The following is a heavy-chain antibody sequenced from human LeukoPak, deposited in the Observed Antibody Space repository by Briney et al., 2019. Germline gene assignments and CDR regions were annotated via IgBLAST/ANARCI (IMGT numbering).Heavy chain of an antibody. CDR2: IYYSGTT. Sequence: PSETLSLTCTVSGGSFRDHYWSWIRQFPGKTLEWIGYIYYSGTTNYSPSLKSRVTISVDTSKNQFSLKLSSVTAADTAVYYCARDQAYYDILTDEGGFFDYWGQGTLVTVSS. CDR1: GGSFRDHY. D-gene: IGHD3-9*01. V-gene: IGHV4-59*11. CDR3: ARDQAYYDILTDEGGFFDY. J-gene: IGHJ4*02.